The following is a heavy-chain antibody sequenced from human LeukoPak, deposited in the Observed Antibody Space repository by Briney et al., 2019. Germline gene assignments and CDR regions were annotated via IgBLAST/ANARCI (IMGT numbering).Heavy chain of an antibody. CDR1: GYTFTSYA. Sequence: GASVKVSCKAPGYTFTSYAMHWVRQAPGQRLEWMGWINAGNGNTKYSQKFQGRVTITRDTSASTAYKELSSLRSEDTAVYYCARAGQWQYYFDYWGQGTLVTVSS. D-gene: IGHD6-19*01. CDR2: INAGNGNT. CDR3: ARAGQWQYYFDY. V-gene: IGHV1-3*01. J-gene: IGHJ4*02.